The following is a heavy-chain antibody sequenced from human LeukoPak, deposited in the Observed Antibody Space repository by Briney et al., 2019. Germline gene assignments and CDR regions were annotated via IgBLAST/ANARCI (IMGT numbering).Heavy chain of an antibody. J-gene: IGHJ4*02. Sequence: SETLSLTCTVSGGSITGYYWSWVRQPPGRGLEWVGYVYHTGLTRYNPSLESRVSISVDTSKNDFSLKLTSVTVADTAVYYCTRLGHHTTTRFPDYWGQGTLVTVSS. V-gene: IGHV4-59*08. CDR3: TRLGHHTTTRFPDY. CDR1: GGSITGYY. D-gene: IGHD2-2*01. CDR2: VYHTGLT.